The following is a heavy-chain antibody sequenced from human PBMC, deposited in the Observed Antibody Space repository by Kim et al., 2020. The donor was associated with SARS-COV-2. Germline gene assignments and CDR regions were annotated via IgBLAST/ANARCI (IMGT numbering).Heavy chain of an antibody. Sequence: SETLSLTCTVSGGSISSSSYYWGWIRQPPGKGLEWIGSIYYSGSTYYNPSLKSRVTISVDTSKNQFSLKLSSVTAADTAVYYCARQGGTIVATYAYWGQGTLVTVSS. CDR3: ARQGGTIVATYAY. D-gene: IGHD5-12*01. V-gene: IGHV4-39*01. CDR2: IYYSGST. CDR1: GGSISSSSYY. J-gene: IGHJ4*02.